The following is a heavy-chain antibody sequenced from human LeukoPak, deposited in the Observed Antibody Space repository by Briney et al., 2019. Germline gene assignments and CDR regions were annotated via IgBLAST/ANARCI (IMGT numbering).Heavy chain of an antibody. V-gene: IGHV1-69*05. CDR2: IIPIFGTA. CDR1: GGTFSSYA. Sequence: SVKVSCKASGGTFSSYAISWVRQAPGQGLEWMGGIIPIFGTANYAQKFQGRVTITRDTSARTAYMELSSLRSEDMAVYYCARESAAGYTGGFDYWGQGTLVTVSS. CDR3: ARESAAGYTGGFDY. D-gene: IGHD3-16*02. J-gene: IGHJ4*02.